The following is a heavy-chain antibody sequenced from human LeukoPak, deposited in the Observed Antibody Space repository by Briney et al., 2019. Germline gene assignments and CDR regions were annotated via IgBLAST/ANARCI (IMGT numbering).Heavy chain of an antibody. CDR2: ISSSSSYI. J-gene: IGHJ4*02. D-gene: IGHD3-22*01. V-gene: IGHV3-21*01. Sequence: PGGSLRLSCAASGFTFSSYSMNWVRQAPGKGLEWVSSISSSSSYIYYADSVKGRFTISRDNAKNSLYLQMNSLRAEDTAVYYCARFGGLWYDGSGFDYWGQGTLVTVSS. CDR3: ARFGGLWYDGSGFDY. CDR1: GFTFSSYS.